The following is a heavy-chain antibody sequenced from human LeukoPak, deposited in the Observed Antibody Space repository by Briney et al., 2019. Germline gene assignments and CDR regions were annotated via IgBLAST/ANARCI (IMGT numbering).Heavy chain of an antibody. Sequence: SETLSLTCTVSGGSISSNSYYWGWIRQPPGKGLEWIGSIYYSGTTNYNPSLKSRVTISVDTSKNQFSLKLSSVTAADTAVYYCARLPTYYYDSSGYSGHVWGQGTLVTVSS. D-gene: IGHD3-22*01. CDR3: ARLPTYYYDSSGYSGHV. V-gene: IGHV4-39*07. CDR1: GGSISSNSYY. CDR2: IYYSGTT. J-gene: IGHJ4*02.